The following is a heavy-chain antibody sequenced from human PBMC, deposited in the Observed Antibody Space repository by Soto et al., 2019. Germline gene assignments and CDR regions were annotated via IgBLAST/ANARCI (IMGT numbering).Heavy chain of an antibody. Sequence: QVRLEESGPGLVKPSETLSLICSVSGGSVNNANYFWNWIRHHPENGLEWIGYIYYSGSNRYNPSFKTRATLSMDTSKNQFSLRLNSVTVEDTAVYFCARDADYGGSRGGMDVWGRGTTVTVSS. CDR3: ARDADYGGSRGGMDV. D-gene: IGHD4-17*01. CDR2: IYYSGSN. V-gene: IGHV4-31*03. CDR1: GGSVNNANYF. J-gene: IGHJ6*02.